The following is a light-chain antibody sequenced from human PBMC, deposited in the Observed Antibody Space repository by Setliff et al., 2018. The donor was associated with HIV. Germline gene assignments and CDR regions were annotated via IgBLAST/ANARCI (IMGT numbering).Light chain of an antibody. V-gene: IGLV2-14*03. CDR3: SSYTSSTPLYV. J-gene: IGLJ1*01. CDR2: DVS. CDR1: SSDVGTYNF. Sequence: QSALAQPASVSGSPGQSITISCTGTSSDVGTYNFVSWYQQHPGKAPKLMIYDVSNRPSGVSNRFSGSKSGNTASLTISGLQAEGEADYYCSSYTSSTPLYVFGTGTKVTVL.